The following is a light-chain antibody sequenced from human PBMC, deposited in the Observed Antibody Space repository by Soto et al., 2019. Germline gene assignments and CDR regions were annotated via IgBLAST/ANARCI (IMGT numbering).Light chain of an antibody. J-gene: IGLJ1*01. CDR1: DSDVGAYDS. CDR3: CSSAPESTYV. CDR2: KGT. V-gene: IGLV2-23*01. Sequence: QSALAQPASVSGSPGQSITISCTGTDSDVGAYDSVSWYRQHPHKAPQLIIYKGTQRPSGVSNRISGATSGNAAPLTISGLQADDEADYFCCSSAPESTYVFGTG.